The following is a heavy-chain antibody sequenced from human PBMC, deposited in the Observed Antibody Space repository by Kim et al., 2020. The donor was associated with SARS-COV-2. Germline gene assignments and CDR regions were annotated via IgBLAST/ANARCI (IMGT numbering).Heavy chain of an antibody. J-gene: IGHJ4*02. Sequence: SETLSLTCTVSGGSISSYYWSWIRQPPGKGLEWIGYIYYSGSTNYNPSLKSRVTISVDTSKNQFSLKLNSVTAADTAVYYCASDRRGYDFWSTYYTAAHYFDYWGQGTLVTVSS. CDR1: GGSISSYY. CDR3: ASDRRGYDFWSTYYTAAHYFDY. V-gene: IGHV4-59*01. CDR2: IYYSGST. D-gene: IGHD3-3*01.